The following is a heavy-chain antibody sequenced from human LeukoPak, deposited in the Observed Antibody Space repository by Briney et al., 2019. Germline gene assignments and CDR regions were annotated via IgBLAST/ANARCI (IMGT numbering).Heavy chain of an antibody. D-gene: IGHD2-15*01. CDR1: GFTFSTYG. J-gene: IGHJ6*02. CDR3: VVVAATRFYYYYGMDV. Sequence: GGSLRLSCAASGFTFSTYGMHWVRQAPGKGLEWVAVIWYDGSNKYYADSVKGRFTISRDNAKNSLYLQMNSLRAEDTAVYYCVVVAATRFYYYYGMDVWGQGTTVTVSS. V-gene: IGHV3-33*03. CDR2: IWYDGSNK.